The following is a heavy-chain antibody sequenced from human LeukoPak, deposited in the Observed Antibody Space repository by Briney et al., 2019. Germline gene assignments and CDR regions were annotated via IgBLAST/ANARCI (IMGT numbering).Heavy chain of an antibody. Sequence: GGSLRLSCSASGFTFSSYAMHWVRQAPGKGLEYVSAISSNGGSTYYADSVKGRFTIYRDNSKNTLYLQMSSLRAEDTAVYYCVKEGRGYSYGIFDYWGQGTLVTVSS. CDR1: GFTFSSYA. D-gene: IGHD5-18*01. V-gene: IGHV3-64D*06. CDR3: VKEGRGYSYGIFDY. J-gene: IGHJ4*02. CDR2: ISSNGGST.